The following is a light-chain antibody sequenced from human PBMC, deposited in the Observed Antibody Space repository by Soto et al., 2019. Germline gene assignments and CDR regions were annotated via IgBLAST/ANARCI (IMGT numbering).Light chain of an antibody. CDR2: DAP. CDR1: QSVSSY. V-gene: IGKV3-11*01. CDR3: QQRRSWQVT. J-gene: IGKJ5*01. Sequence: EIVMTQSPATLSVSPGERATLSCRASQSVSSYLGWYQQKPGQAPRLLIYDAPNRATGIPARFSGSGSGTNFTLTISSLEPEDFAVYYCQQRRSWQVTFGQGTRLEIK.